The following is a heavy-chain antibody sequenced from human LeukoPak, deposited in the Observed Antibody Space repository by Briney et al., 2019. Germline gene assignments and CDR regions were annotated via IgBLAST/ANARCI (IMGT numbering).Heavy chain of an antibody. CDR3: TSEKIDSNGWFYRSFDF. J-gene: IGHJ4*02. CDR1: GFTFSSAW. CDR2: SQSQTDGGTT. D-gene: IGHD6-19*01. V-gene: IGHV3-15*01. Sequence: GGSLRLACAASGFTFSSAWMSWVRQAPGKGLEWVGRSQSQTDGGTTDYAAPVKGRFAISRDDSKNTLFLQMNSLKTEDTGVYFCTSEKIDSNGWFYRSFDFWGQGTLVTVSS.